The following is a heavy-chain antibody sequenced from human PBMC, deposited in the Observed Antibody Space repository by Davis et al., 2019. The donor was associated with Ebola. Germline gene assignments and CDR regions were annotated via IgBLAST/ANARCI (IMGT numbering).Heavy chain of an antibody. CDR2: ISSSGSTI. V-gene: IGHV3-11*01. D-gene: IGHD3-9*01. Sequence: LKISCAASGFTFSDYYMSWIRQAPGKGLEWVSYISSSGSTIYYADSVKGRFTISRDNAKNSLYLQMNSLRAEDTAVYYCARGDETYYDILTGFNAFDIWGQGTMVTVSS. CDR1: GFTFSDYY. J-gene: IGHJ3*02. CDR3: ARGDETYYDILTGFNAFDI.